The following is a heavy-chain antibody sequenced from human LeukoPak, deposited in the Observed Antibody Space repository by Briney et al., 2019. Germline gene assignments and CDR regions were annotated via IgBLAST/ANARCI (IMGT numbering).Heavy chain of an antibody. D-gene: IGHD2-21*01. Sequence: GGSLRLSWAASGFTFCSYSMNWVRQAPGKGLEWVSAISGSGGSTYYADSVKGRFTISRDNSKNTLYLQMNSLRAEDTAVYYCAKVGDPTTYYFDYWGQGTLVTVSS. CDR2: ISGSGGST. CDR3: AKVGDPTTYYFDY. CDR1: GFTFCSYS. V-gene: IGHV3-23*01. J-gene: IGHJ4*02.